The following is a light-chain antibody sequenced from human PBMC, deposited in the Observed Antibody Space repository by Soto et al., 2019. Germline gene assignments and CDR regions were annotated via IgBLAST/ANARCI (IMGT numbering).Light chain of an antibody. CDR2: SHT. CDR1: SYNIGSNT. J-gene: IGLJ2*01. CDR3: AAWDDSLNGVV. V-gene: IGLV1-44*01. Sequence: QSVLTQPPSASGTPGQRVTISCSGSSYNIGSNTVNWYQQLPGTAPKLLIYSHTQRPSGVPDRFSGSKSGTSASLAISGLQSEDEADYYCAAWDDSLNGVVFGGGTKLTVL.